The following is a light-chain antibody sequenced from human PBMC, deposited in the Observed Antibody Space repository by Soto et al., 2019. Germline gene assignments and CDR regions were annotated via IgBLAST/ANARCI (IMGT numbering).Light chain of an antibody. J-gene: IGLJ1*01. V-gene: IGLV2-14*01. CDR2: EVS. CDR3: SSYAGSNTPLYV. CDR1: SSDVGGYNY. Sequence: QSALTQPASVSGSPGQSITISCTGTSSDVGGYNYVSWYQQYPDKAPKPMIFEVSNRPSGVSDRFSGSKSGNTASLTISGLQAEDEADYYCSSYAGSNTPLYVFGTGTKVTVL.